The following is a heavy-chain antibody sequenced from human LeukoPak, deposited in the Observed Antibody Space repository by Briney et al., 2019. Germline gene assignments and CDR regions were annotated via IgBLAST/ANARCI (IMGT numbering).Heavy chain of an antibody. Sequence: GKSLKISCKGSGYSFTSYWIGWVRQMPGKGLEWMGIIYPGDSNTKYSPSFQGQVTISADKSISTAYLQCSSLKASDTAMYYCARQGGYCTNGVCYQENWFDXWGQGTLVTVS. CDR3: ARQGGYCTNGVCYQENWFDX. CDR1: GYSFTSYW. V-gene: IGHV5-51*01. CDR2: IYPGDSNT. J-gene: IGHJ5*02. D-gene: IGHD2-8*01.